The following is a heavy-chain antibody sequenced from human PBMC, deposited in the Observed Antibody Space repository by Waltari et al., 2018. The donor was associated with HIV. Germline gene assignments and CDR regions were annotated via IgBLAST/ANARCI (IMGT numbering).Heavy chain of an antibody. CDR2: IYYSGNT. J-gene: IGHJ4*02. Sequence: QLRLQESGPGLVKPSETLSLRCSVSGGSISSNNYYWGYIRQPPGKGLEWIGSIYYSGNTFYNPSLKGRVIISVDTETQFSLELSSVTAADTAVYYCARQGFLFGGEDFWGQGTLVTVSS. V-gene: IGHV4-39*01. CDR1: GGSISSNNYY. CDR3: ARQGFLFGGEDF. D-gene: IGHD2-21*01.